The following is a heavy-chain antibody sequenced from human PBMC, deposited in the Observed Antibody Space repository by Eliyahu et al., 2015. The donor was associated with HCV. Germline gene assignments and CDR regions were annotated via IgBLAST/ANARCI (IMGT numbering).Heavy chain of an antibody. CDR1: GYTFTGYY. CDR3: ARSQQNYYDSSGGYFDL. D-gene: IGHD3-22*01. Sequence: QVQLVQSGAEVKKPGASVKVSCKASGYTFTGYYMYWVRQAPGQGLVWLGWCNNPNSGGTNYAQKFQGRVTMTRDTSISTAYMELSRLRSDDTAVYYCARSQQNYYDSSGGYFDLWGRGTLVTVSS. CDR2: CNNPNSGGT. V-gene: IGHV1-2*02. J-gene: IGHJ2*01.